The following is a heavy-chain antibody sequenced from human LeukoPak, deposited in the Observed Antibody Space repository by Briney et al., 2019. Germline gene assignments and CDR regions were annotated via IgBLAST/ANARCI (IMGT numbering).Heavy chain of an antibody. D-gene: IGHD2-2*01. Sequence: GGSLRLSCAASGFTFSSYAMSWVRQAPGKGLEWVSAISGSGGSTYYADSVQGRFTISRDNSKSTLCLQMNSLRAEDTAVYYCAKDSCSSTSCYPNWFDPWGQGTLVTVSS. CDR1: GFTFSSYA. J-gene: IGHJ5*02. CDR3: AKDSCSSTSCYPNWFDP. V-gene: IGHV3-23*01. CDR2: ISGSGGST.